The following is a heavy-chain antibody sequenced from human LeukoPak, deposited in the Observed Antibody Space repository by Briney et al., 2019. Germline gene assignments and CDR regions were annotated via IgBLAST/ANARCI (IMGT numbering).Heavy chain of an antibody. D-gene: IGHD6-13*01. CDR2: INPNSGGT. CDR3: ASGFFIAAAGISPNFDY. V-gene: IGHV1-2*02. J-gene: IGHJ4*02. CDR1: GYTFTGYY. Sequence: ASVKVSCKASGYTFTGYYMHWVRQAPGQGLEWMGWINPNSGGTNYAQKFQGRVTITADESTSTAYMELSSLRSEDTAVYYCASGFFIAAAGISPNFDYWGQGTLVTVSS.